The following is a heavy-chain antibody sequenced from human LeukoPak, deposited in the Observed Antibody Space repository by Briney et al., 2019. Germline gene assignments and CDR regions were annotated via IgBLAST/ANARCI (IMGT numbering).Heavy chain of an antibody. CDR3: ASVRRSSSSFFYY. J-gene: IGHJ4*02. V-gene: IGHV4-34*01. D-gene: IGHD6-6*01. CDR1: GGSFSGYY. CDR2: INHSGST. Sequence: SETLSLTCAVYGGSFSGYYWSWIRQPPGKGLEWIGEINHSGSTNYNPSLKSRVTISVDTSKNQFSLKLSSVTAADTAVYYCASVRRSSSSFFYYWGQGTLVTVSS.